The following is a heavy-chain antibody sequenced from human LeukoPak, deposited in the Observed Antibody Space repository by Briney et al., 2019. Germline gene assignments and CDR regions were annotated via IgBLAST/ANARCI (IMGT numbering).Heavy chain of an antibody. Sequence: PPETLSLTCAVYGGSFSGYYWSWIRQPPGKGLEWIGEINHSGSTNYNPSLKSRVTISGDTSKNQFSLNLSSVTAADTAVYYCARGRRRSSGWSFDYWGQGTLVTVSS. J-gene: IGHJ4*02. CDR3: ARGRRRSSGWSFDY. V-gene: IGHV4-34*01. CDR2: INHSGST. CDR1: GGSFSGYY. D-gene: IGHD6-19*01.